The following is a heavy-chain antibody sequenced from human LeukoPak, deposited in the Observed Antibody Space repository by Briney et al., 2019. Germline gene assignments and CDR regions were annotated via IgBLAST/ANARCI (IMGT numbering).Heavy chain of an antibody. J-gene: IGHJ6*03. V-gene: IGHV1-69*05. CDR3: ASSVGSSSYYYYYMDV. CDR1: GGTFSSYA. Sequence: ASVKVSCKAPGGTFSSYAISWVRQAPGQGLEWMGGIIPIFGTANYAQKFQGRVTITTDESTSTAYMELSSLRSEDTAVYYCASSVGSSSYYYYYMDVWGKGTTVTVSS. D-gene: IGHD6-6*01. CDR2: IIPIFGTA.